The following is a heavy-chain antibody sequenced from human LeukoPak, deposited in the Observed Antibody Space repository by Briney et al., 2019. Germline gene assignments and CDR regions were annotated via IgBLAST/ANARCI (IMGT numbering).Heavy chain of an antibody. CDR1: EFTFSSYS. V-gene: IGHV3-21*01. Sequence: GGSLRLSCAASEFTFSSYSMNWVRQAPGKGLEWVSSISSSSSYIYYADSVKGRFTISRDNAKNSLYLQMNSLRAEDTAVYYCARESENTAMGWFDPWGQGTLVTVSS. J-gene: IGHJ5*02. D-gene: IGHD5-18*01. CDR3: ARESENTAMGWFDP. CDR2: ISSSSSYI.